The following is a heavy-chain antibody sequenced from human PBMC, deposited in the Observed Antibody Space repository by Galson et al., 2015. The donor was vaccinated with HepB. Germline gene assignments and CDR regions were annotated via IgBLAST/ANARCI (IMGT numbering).Heavy chain of an antibody. J-gene: IGHJ5*02. Sequence: SVKVSCKASGGTFSSYTISWVRQAPGQGLEWMGRIIPILGIANYAQKFQGRVTITADKSTSTAYMELSSVTAADTAVYYCAREDLTGDFGWFDPWGQGTLVTVSS. V-gene: IGHV1-69*04. CDR2: IIPILGIA. CDR1: GGTFSSYT. D-gene: IGHD7-27*01. CDR3: AREDLTGDFGWFDP.